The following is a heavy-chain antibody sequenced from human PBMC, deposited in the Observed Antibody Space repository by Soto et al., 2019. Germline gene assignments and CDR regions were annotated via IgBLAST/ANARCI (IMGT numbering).Heavy chain of an antibody. CDR3: ARESYGDFLTPCDY. J-gene: IGHJ4*02. D-gene: IGHD4-17*01. V-gene: IGHV3-21*01. CDR2: ISSSSSYI. CDR1: GFTFSSYS. Sequence: EVQLVESGGGLVKPGGSLRLSCAASGFTFSSYSMNWVRQAPGKGLEWVSSISSSSSYIYYADSVKGRFTIPRDNAKNSLYLQMNSLRAEDTAVYYCARESYGDFLTPCDYWGQGTLVTVSS.